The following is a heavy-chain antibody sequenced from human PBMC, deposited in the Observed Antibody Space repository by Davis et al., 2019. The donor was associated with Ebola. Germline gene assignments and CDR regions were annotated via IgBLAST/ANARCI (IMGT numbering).Heavy chain of an antibody. CDR2: IPYDGSNK. CDR1: GFTFSSYG. Sequence: GGSLRLSCAASGFTFSSYGMHWVRQAPGKGLEWVAVIPYDGSNKYYADSVKGRFTISRDNSKNTLYLQMNSLRAEDTAVYYCAKVRGGSGSYYYFDYWGQGTLVTVSS. V-gene: IGHV3-30*18. J-gene: IGHJ4*02. D-gene: IGHD3-10*01. CDR3: AKVRGGSGSYYYFDY.